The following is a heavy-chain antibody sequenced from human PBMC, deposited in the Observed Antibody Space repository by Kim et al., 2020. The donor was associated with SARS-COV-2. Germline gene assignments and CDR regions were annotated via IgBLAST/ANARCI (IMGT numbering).Heavy chain of an antibody. CDR2: ISWNSGSI. J-gene: IGHJ4*02. CDR1: GFTFGDYV. D-gene: IGHD3-10*01. CDR3: AKDKTEDYYGSGSYYND. Sequence: GGSLRLSCAASGFTFGDYVMHWVRQAPGKGLEWVSGISWNSGSIGYADSVKGRFTISRDNAKNSLYLQMNSLRAEDTALYYCAKDKTEDYYGSGSYYNDWGQGTLVTVSS. V-gene: IGHV3-9*01.